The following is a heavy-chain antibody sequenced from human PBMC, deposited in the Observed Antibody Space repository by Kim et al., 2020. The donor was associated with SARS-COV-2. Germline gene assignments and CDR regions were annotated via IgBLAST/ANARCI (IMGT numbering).Heavy chain of an antibody. CDR2: LNNNNDP. J-gene: IGHJ4*01. V-gene: IGHV3-23*01. Sequence: GGSLRLSCEASGFPFTTYSMSWVRQAPGRGLEWVGRLNNNNDPQYADSRKGVCSSFINTIDNTLYLQFHNLNAHRTAVSAVSECHEVGLGAYVDYCGRGT. CDR1: GFPFTTYS. D-gene: IGHD3-16*01. CDR3: SECHEVGLGAYVDY.